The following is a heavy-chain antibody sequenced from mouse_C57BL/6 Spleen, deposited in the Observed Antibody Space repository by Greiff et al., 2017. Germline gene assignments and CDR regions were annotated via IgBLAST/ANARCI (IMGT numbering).Heavy chain of an antibody. D-gene: IGHD4-1*01. CDR3: ARRTGTNLDY. J-gene: IGHJ2*01. V-gene: IGHV1-69*01. CDR1: GYTFTSYW. Sequence: QVQLQQPGAELVMPGASVKLSCKASGYTFTSYWMHWVKQRPGQGLEWIGEIDPSDSYTNYNQKFKGKSTLTVDKSSSTAYMQLSSLTSEDSAVYYCARRTGTNLDYWGQGTTLTVSS. CDR2: IDPSDSYT.